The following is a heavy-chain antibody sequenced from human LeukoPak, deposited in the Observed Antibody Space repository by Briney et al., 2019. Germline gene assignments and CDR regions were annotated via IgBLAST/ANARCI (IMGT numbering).Heavy chain of an antibody. V-gene: IGHV3-21*01. CDR1: GFTFSNYS. J-gene: IGHJ4*02. D-gene: IGHD2-2*01. Sequence: PGGSLRLSCVASGFTFSNYSMNWVRQAPGKGLEWVSSISNSGSYIYYADSVKGRFTISRDNAKNSLYLQMNSLRAEDTAVYYCANHLACGSTSCPPFDYWGQGTLVTVSS. CDR3: ANHLACGSTSCPPFDY. CDR2: ISNSGSYI.